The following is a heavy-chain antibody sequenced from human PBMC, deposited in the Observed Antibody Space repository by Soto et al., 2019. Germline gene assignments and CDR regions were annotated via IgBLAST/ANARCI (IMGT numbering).Heavy chain of an antibody. V-gene: IGHV3-23*01. Sequence: PGGSLRLSCAASGFTFSNYAMSWVRQAPGKGLERVSSLIASGDIKYYADSVKGRFTISRDNSKNTLYLQMNGLRADDTAIYFCAKYVGSSWRYYFDPWGQGTLVPVSS. CDR2: LIASGDIK. J-gene: IGHJ5*02. CDR3: AKYVGSSWRYYFDP. D-gene: IGHD6-13*01. CDR1: GFTFSNYA.